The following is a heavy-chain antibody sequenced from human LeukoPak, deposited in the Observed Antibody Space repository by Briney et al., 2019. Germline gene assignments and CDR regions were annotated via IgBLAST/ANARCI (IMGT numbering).Heavy chain of an antibody. CDR1: GGTFSSYA. Sequence: ASVKVSCKASGGTFSSYAISWVRQTPGQGLEWMGGIIPIFGTANYAQKFQGRVTITADESTSTAYMELGSLRSEDTAVYYCARREYSSSSFYYYYGMDVWGQGTTVTVSS. CDR2: IIPIFGTA. J-gene: IGHJ6*02. V-gene: IGHV1-69*13. CDR3: ARREYSSSSFYYYYGMDV. D-gene: IGHD6-6*01.